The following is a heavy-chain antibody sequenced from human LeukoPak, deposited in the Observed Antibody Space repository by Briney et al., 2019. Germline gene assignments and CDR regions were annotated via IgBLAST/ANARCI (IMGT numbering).Heavy chain of an antibody. CDR1: GFTFSSHD. J-gene: IGHJ4*02. V-gene: IGHV3-13*01. D-gene: IGHD4-17*01. CDR2: IGTAGDT. CDR3: ARDRSRGTTVTTFGY. Sequence: GGSLRLSCAASGFTFSSHDMHWVRQATGKGLEWVSAIGTAGDTYYPGSVKGRFTISRESAKNSLYLQMNSLRAGDTAVYYCARDRSRGTTVTTFGYWGQGTLVTVSS.